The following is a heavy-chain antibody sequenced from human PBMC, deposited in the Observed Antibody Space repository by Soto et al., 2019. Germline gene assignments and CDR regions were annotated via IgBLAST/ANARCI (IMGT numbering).Heavy chain of an antibody. CDR3: ARATPKTPDIVVVPAAPYNWFDP. CDR2: IIPIFGTA. D-gene: IGHD2-2*01. CDR1: GGTFSSYA. V-gene: IGHV1-69*13. J-gene: IGHJ5*02. Sequence: GASVKVSCKASGGTFSSYAISWVRQAPGQGLEWMGGIIPIFGTANYAQKFQGRVTITADESTSTAYMELSSLRSEDTAVYYCARATPKTPDIVVVPAAPYNWFDPWGQGTLVTVSS.